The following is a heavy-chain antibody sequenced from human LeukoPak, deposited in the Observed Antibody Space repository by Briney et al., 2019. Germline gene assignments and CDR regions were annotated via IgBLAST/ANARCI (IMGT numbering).Heavy chain of an antibody. CDR1: GFTFSSYG. CDR3: AKGSREWELLDAFDI. Sequence: PGGSLRLSCAASGFTFSSYGMTWVRQAPGKGLDWVSGISGSGARTDYADPVKGRFTISRDNAKNTLYLQMNSLRAEDTAVYYCAKGSREWELLDAFDIWGQGTMVTVSS. D-gene: IGHD1-26*01. CDR2: ISGSGART. J-gene: IGHJ3*02. V-gene: IGHV3-23*01.